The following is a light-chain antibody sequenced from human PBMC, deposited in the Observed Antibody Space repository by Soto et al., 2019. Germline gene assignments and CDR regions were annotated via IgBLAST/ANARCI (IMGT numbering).Light chain of an antibody. Sequence: EIVLTQSPGTLSLSPGERATLSCRASQSVSSRYLAWYQQKPGQAPRLLISGAFTRATGIPDRFSGSGSGTDFTLTISRLEPEDFAIYYCQQYGPSPQQSGTSPRLTFGGGTKVDIK. CDR2: GAF. CDR1: QSVSSRY. CDR3: QQYGPSPQQSGTSPRLT. J-gene: IGKJ4*01. V-gene: IGKV3-20*01.